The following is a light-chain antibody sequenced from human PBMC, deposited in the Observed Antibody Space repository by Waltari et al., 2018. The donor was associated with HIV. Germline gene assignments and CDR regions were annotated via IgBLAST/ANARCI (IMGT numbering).Light chain of an antibody. V-gene: IGKV4-1*01. CDR1: QSVLYNSNSKNY. CDR2: WAS. J-gene: IGKJ1*01. Sequence: DIVLTQSPDSLAVSLGERATINCKASQSVLYNSNSKNYLSWYQQRPGQPPKLLIYWASTRESGVPDRFSGSASGTDFTLTINGLQAEDVAVYYCHQYYTTPWAFGQGTKVEIK. CDR3: HQYYTTPWA.